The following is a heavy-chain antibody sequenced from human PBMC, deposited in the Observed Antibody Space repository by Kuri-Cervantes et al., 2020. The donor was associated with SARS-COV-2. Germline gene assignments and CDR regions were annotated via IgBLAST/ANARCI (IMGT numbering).Heavy chain of an antibody. CDR3: ARLGKNCTNGVCNTYYYYHMDV. Sequence: SETLSLTCTVSGGSVSSGNDYWSWIRQPPGKGLEWIGFVYYSGDTNYNPSLKSRVTTSVDTSKNQFSLKLRSVTAADTAVYYCARLGKNCTNGVCNTYYYYHMDVWGKGTTVTVSS. CDR1: GGSVSSGNDY. D-gene: IGHD2-8*01. CDR2: VYYSGDT. V-gene: IGHV4-61*01. J-gene: IGHJ6*03.